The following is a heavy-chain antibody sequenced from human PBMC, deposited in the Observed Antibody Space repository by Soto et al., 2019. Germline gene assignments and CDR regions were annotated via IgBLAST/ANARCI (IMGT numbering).Heavy chain of an antibody. CDR2: IIPIFGTA. D-gene: IGHD1-7*01. Sequence: QVQLVQSGAEVKKPGSSVKVSCKASGGTFSSYAISWVRQAPGQGLEWMGGIIPIFGTANYAQKFQGRVTITADESTSTAYMELGSLRSEDTAVYYCASHGITGTWVYDYGMDVWGQGTTVTVSS. CDR3: ASHGITGTWVYDYGMDV. V-gene: IGHV1-69*12. J-gene: IGHJ6*02. CDR1: GGTFSSYA.